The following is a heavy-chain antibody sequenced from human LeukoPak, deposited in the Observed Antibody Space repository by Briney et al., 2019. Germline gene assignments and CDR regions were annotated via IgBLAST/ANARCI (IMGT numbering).Heavy chain of an antibody. CDR2: ISGSGGTT. V-gene: IGHV3-23*01. CDR1: GFTFSAYA. J-gene: IGHJ3*02. Sequence: GGSLRLSCAASGFTFSAYAMAWVRQAPGKGLEWVSTISGSGGTTYSADSVKGRFTISRDNSKNILYLQVNSLRAGDTAVYYCAKDYYYDSSGCYYGDAFDIWGQGTMVTVSS. D-gene: IGHD3-22*01. CDR3: AKDYYYDSSGCYYGDAFDI.